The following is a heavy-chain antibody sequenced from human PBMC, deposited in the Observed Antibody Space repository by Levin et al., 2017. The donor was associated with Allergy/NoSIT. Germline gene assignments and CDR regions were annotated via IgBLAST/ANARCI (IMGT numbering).Heavy chain of an antibody. V-gene: IGHV3-23*01. CDR2: ISGSGGST. Sequence: GGSLRLSCAASGFTFSSYAMSWVRQAPGKGLEWVSAISGSGGSTYYADSVKGRFTISRDNARNTLCLQMNSLRAEDTAVYYCARGGRDIVVVVAFTYGMDVWGQGTKVTVSS. J-gene: IGHJ6*02. CDR1: GFTFSSYA. CDR3: ARGGRDIVVVVAFTYGMDV. D-gene: IGHD2-15*01.